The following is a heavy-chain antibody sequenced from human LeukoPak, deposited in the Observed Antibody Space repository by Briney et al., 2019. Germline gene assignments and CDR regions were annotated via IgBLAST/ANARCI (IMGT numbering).Heavy chain of an antibody. D-gene: IGHD3-10*01. CDR3: AREPPIITRRSCSYAFLI. V-gene: IGHV1-69*04. Sequence: ASVTLSYKDSAGTLPTYALSCVRQAPGQGLEWMGRIIPILGIANYAQKFQGRVTITADKSTSTAYMELSSLRSEDTAVYYCAREPPIITRRSCSYAFLIWGERTMVTVSS. CDR1: AGTLPTYA. J-gene: IGHJ3*02. CDR2: IIPILGIA.